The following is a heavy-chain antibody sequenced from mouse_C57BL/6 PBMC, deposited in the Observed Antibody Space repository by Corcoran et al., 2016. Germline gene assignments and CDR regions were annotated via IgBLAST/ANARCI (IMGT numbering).Heavy chain of an antibody. CDR2: INPNNGGT. CDR1: GYTFTDYY. D-gene: IGHD6-1*01. Sequence: EVQLQQSGPELVKPGASVKISCKASGYTFTDYYMNWVKQSHGKSLEWIGDINPNNGGTSYNQKFKGKATLTVDKSSSTAYMELRSLTSEDSAVYYCARQEPSSYAMYYWDQGISVTVSS. V-gene: IGHV1-26*01. J-gene: IGHJ4*01. CDR3: ARQEPSSYAMYY.